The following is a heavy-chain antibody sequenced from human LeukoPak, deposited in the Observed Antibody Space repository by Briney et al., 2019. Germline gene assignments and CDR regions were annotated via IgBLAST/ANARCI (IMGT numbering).Heavy chain of an antibody. J-gene: IGHJ4*02. CDR1: GGSFSGYY. Sequence: SETLSLTCAVYGGSFSGYYWSWIRQPPGKGLEWIGEINHSGSTNYNPSLKSRVTISVDTSKNQFSLKLSSVTAADTAVYYCARKGQPSTVTTNTPGTHFDYWGQGTLVTVSS. CDR2: INHSGST. CDR3: ARKGQPSTVTTNTPGTHFDY. V-gene: IGHV4-34*01. D-gene: IGHD4-17*01.